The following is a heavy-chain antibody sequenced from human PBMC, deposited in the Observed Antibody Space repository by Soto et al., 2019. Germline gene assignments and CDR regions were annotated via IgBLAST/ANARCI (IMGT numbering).Heavy chain of an antibody. J-gene: IGHJ6*03. Sequence: ASVKVSCKASGYTFTSYGISWVRQAPGQGLEWMGWISAYNGNTNYAQKLQGRVTMTTDTSTSTAYMELRSLRSDDTAVYYCARDRDYIWGSYRGLNMDVWGKGTTVTVSS. CDR3: ARDRDYIWGSYRGLNMDV. V-gene: IGHV1-18*01. CDR1: GYTFTSYG. CDR2: ISAYNGNT. D-gene: IGHD3-16*02.